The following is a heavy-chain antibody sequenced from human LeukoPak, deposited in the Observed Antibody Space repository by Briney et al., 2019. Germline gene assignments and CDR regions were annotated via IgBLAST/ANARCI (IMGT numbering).Heavy chain of an antibody. CDR1: GFTFSSYW. Sequence: PGGSLRLSCAASGFTFSSYWMHWVRQAPGKGLVWVSRINSDGSSTSYADSVKGRFTISRDNGKNTLYLQINSLRAEDTAVYYCARVEYSSSRFYYYYGMDVWGQGTTVTVSS. V-gene: IGHV3-74*01. J-gene: IGHJ6*02. CDR2: INSDGSST. CDR3: ARVEYSSSRFYYYYGMDV. D-gene: IGHD6-6*01.